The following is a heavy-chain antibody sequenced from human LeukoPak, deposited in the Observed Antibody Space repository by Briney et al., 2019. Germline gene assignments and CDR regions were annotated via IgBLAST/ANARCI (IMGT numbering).Heavy chain of an antibody. Sequence: ASVKVSCKASGYTFTSYYMHWVRQAPGQGLEWMGIINPSGGSTSYAQKFQGRVTMTRDTSTSTVYMELSSLRSEDTAVYYCARDRRIVVVPAARGYYYGMAVWGQGTTVTVSS. CDR3: ARDRRIVVVPAARGYYYGMAV. V-gene: IGHV1-46*01. CDR1: GYTFTSYY. CDR2: INPSGGST. D-gene: IGHD2-2*01. J-gene: IGHJ6*02.